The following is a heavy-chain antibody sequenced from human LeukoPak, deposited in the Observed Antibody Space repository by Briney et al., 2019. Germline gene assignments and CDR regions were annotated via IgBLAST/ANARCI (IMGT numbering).Heavy chain of an antibody. CDR1: GFTFSSYS. Sequence: KPGGSLRLSCAASGFTFSSYSMNWVRQAPGKGLEWVSSISSSSSYIYYADSVKGRFTISRDNAKNSLYLQMNSLRAEDTAVYYCARGQWIQLWHPDYWGQGTLVTVSS. D-gene: IGHD5-18*01. J-gene: IGHJ4*02. CDR2: ISSSSSYI. CDR3: ARGQWIQLWHPDY. V-gene: IGHV3-21*01.